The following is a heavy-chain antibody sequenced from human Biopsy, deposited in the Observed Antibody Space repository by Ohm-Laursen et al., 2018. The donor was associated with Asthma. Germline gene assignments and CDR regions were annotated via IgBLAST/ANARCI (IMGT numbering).Heavy chain of an antibody. CDR2: IYYIGST. J-gene: IGHJ4*02. CDR3: ARRGGVRRYFDY. V-gene: IGHV4-30-4*01. D-gene: IGHD3-16*01. Sequence: SGTLSLTCTVSGGSISGGAYYWSWVRQPPGKDLEWIGYIYYIGSTYYNPSLKSRVAISLDTSKNQFSLKLSSVTAADTAVYFCARRGGVRRYFDYWGQGTLVTVSS. CDR1: GGSISGGAYY.